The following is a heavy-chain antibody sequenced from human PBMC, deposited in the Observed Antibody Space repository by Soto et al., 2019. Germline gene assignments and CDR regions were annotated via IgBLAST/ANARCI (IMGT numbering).Heavy chain of an antibody. D-gene: IGHD4-17*01. Sequence: GGSLRLSCAASGFTFSSYAMSWVRQAPGKGLEWVSAISGSGGSTYYADSVKGRFTISRDNSKNTLYLQMNSLRAEDTAVYYCARDGYDSGYYGPTTFDYWGQGTLVTVSS. CDR1: GFTFSSYA. CDR2: ISGSGGST. J-gene: IGHJ4*02. V-gene: IGHV3-23*01. CDR3: ARDGYDSGYYGPTTFDY.